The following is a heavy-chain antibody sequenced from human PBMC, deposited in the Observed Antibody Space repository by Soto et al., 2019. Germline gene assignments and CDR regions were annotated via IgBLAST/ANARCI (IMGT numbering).Heavy chain of an antibody. CDR3: ARNPIRSSALYAFDI. CDR2: IWYDGSNK. Sequence: QVQLVESGGGVVQPGRSLRLSCAASGFTFSSYGMHWVRQAPGKGLEWVAVIWYDGSNKYYADSVKGRFTISRDNSKNTLYLQMNSLRAEDTAVYYCARNPIRSSALYAFDIWGQWPMVTVSS. J-gene: IGHJ3*02. CDR1: GFTFSSYG. V-gene: IGHV3-33*01. D-gene: IGHD6-25*01.